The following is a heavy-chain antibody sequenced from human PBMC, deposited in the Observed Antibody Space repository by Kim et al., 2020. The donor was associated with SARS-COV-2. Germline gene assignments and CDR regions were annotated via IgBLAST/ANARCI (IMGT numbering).Heavy chain of an antibody. V-gene: IGHV3-11*05. J-gene: IGHJ5*02. CDR1: GFTFSDYY. Sequence: GGSLRLSCAASGFTFSDYYMSWIRQSPGKGLEWISYISSGSGYTNYADSVKGRFTISRDDAKNSPYLQMNSLRAEDTGVYYCARDPRLVVVGMGWFDPGGQGTRVTVST. CDR3: ARDPRLVVVGMGWFDP. D-gene: IGHD2-15*01. CDR2: ISSGSGYT.